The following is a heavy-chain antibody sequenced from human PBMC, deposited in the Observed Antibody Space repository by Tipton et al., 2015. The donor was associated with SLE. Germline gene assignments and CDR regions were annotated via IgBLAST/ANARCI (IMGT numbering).Heavy chain of an antibody. V-gene: IGHV3-11*04. D-gene: IGHD3-3*01. CDR3: ARLSISYDFWSGYSLGHAFEI. J-gene: IGHJ3*02. CDR1: GFTVSSNY. Sequence: SLRLSCAASGFTVSSNYMSWVRQAPGKGLEWVSYISRSGGTIYYADSVKGRFTISRDNAKNSLYLQMNSLRAEDTAIYYCARLSISYDFWSGYSLGHAFEIWGQWTMVTVSS. CDR2: ISRSGGTI.